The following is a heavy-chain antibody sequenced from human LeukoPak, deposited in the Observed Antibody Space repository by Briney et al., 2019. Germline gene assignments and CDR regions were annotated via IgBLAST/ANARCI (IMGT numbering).Heavy chain of an antibody. Sequence: GGSLRLSCAASGFTVSSNYMSWVRQAPGKGLEWVSVIYSGGSTYYADSVKGRFTISRDNSKNTLYLQMNSLRAEDTAVYYCARVAYSYGSPGAFDIWGQGTMVTVSS. CDR2: IYSGGST. CDR3: ARVAYSYGSPGAFDI. CDR1: GFTVSSNY. D-gene: IGHD5-18*01. V-gene: IGHV3-53*01. J-gene: IGHJ3*02.